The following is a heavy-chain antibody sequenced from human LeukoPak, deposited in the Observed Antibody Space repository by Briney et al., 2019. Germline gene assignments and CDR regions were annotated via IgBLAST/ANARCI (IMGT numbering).Heavy chain of an antibody. J-gene: IGHJ6*03. CDR2: IYPGDSDT. D-gene: IGHD3-22*01. Sequence: GEPLKISCKGSGYSFTSYWIGWVRQMPGKGLEWMGIIYPGDSDTRYSPSFQGQVTISADKSISTAYLQWSSLKASDTAMYYCARHGFTYYYDSSGYNYPYGRGYYYMDVWGKGTTVTVSS. CDR1: GYSFTSYW. CDR3: ARHGFTYYYDSSGYNYPYGRGYYYMDV. V-gene: IGHV5-51*01.